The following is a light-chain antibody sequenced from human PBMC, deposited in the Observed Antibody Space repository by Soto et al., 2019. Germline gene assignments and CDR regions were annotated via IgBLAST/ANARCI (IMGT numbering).Light chain of an antibody. CDR1: QSVSSY. J-gene: IGKJ4*01. CDR3: QQRSNWLT. CDR2: DAS. Sequence: EIVLTQSPATLSLSPGERATLSCRASQSVSSYLAWYQQKPGQAPRLLIYDASNRATGIPARFSGSGSGTDFTLTISGLEPDDFAVYHCQQRSNWLTFGGGTKVEIK. V-gene: IGKV3-11*01.